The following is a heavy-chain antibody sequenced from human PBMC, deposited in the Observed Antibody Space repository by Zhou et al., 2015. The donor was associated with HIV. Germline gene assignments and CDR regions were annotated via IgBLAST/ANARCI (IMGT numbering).Heavy chain of an antibody. CDR1: GGTFSSYA. D-gene: IGHD2-15*01. Sequence: QVQLVQSGAEVKKPGSSVKVSCKASGGTFSSYAISWVRQAPGQGLEWMGGIIPIFGTANYAQKFQGRVTITADESTSTAYMELSSLRSEDTAVYYCARELPAGNCSGGSCYIDYWGQGTLVTVSS. V-gene: IGHV1-69*01. CDR3: ARELPAGNCSGGSCYIDY. CDR2: IIPIFGTA. J-gene: IGHJ4*02.